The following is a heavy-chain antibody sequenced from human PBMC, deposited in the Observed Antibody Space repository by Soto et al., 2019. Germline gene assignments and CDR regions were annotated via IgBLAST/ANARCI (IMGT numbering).Heavy chain of an antibody. CDR2: IYYSGST. CDR3: ARQGPASILNTWFDP. V-gene: IGHV4-59*08. Sequence: SETLSLTCPVSGGSISSYYWSWIRQPPGKGLEWIGYIYYSGSTNYNPSLKSRATISLDTSKNQFSLKLSSVTAADTAVYYCARQGPASILNTWFDPWGQGTLVTVSS. J-gene: IGHJ5*02. D-gene: IGHD2-2*01. CDR1: GGSISSYY.